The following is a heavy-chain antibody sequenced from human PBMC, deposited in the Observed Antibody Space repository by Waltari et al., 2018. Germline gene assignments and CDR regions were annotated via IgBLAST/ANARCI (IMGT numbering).Heavy chain of an antibody. CDR2: IRYDGTDK. D-gene: IGHD3-16*02. CDR3: AKARWLRLGESSYGDY. V-gene: IGHV3-30*02. Sequence: QVQLVESGGGVVQPGGSRRLSCAAFGFTFSDYGLHWVRQAPGKGLEWVAFIRYDGTDKYYTESVKGRFTISRDNSKNTLYLQMDGLQSEDAAVYYCAKARWLRLGESSYGDYWGRGTLVTVSS. J-gene: IGHJ4*02. CDR1: GFTFSDYG.